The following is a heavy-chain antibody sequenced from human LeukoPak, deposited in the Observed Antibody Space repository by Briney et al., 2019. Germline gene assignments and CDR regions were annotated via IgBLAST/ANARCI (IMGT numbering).Heavy chain of an antibody. CDR2: INPNSGGT. Sequence: ASVKVSCKASGYTFTGYYMHWVRQAPGQGLEWMGWINPNSGGTNYAQKFQGRVTMTRDTSISTAYMELSRPRSDDTAVYYCARGQMITFGGVINDYWGQGTLVTVSS. CDR1: GYTFTGYY. J-gene: IGHJ4*02. CDR3: ARGQMITFGGVINDY. D-gene: IGHD3-16*01. V-gene: IGHV1-2*02.